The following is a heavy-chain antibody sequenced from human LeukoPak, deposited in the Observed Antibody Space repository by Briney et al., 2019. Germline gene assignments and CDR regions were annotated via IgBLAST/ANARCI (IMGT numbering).Heavy chain of an antibody. CDR1: GGSISNSSYY. Sequence: SETLSLTCTVSGGSISNSSYYWGWIRQPPGRGLEWIGSVYYSGTTYYNTSLESRVTISEDTSRNRFSLMLSSVTAADTAVYYCVRQNSDYYYYYLDVWGEGTTVIVSS. CDR3: VRQNSDYYYYYLDV. J-gene: IGHJ6*03. V-gene: IGHV4-39*01. CDR2: VYYSGTT. D-gene: IGHD1-7*01.